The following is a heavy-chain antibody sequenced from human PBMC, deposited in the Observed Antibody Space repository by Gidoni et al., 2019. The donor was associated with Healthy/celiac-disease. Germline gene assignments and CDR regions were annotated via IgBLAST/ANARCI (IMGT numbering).Heavy chain of an antibody. D-gene: IGHD6-13*01. J-gene: IGHJ4*02. Sequence: QVQLQESGPGLVKPSATLSLTCTVSADSMTNYYWSWIRQPPGKGLEWIGYIYYNWHTNYNPSLKSRVTMSVETSTNQLSLKRSSVNAADTDVYFCARGGGMYSSNLVDYWGQGTLVTVSS. CDR2: IYYNWHT. CDR1: ADSMTNYY. CDR3: ARGGGMYSSNLVDY. V-gene: IGHV4-59*01.